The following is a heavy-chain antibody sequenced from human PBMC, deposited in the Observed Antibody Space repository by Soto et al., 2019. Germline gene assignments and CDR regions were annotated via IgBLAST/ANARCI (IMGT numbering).Heavy chain of an antibody. J-gene: IGHJ1*01. CDR2: IYHSGST. Sequence: SETLSLTCAVSGGSISSGGYSWSWIRQPPGKGLEWIGYIYHSGSTYYNPSLKSRVTISVDRSKNQFSLKLSSVTAADTAVYYCARGRIAAAGTEYFQHWGQGTLVTVSS. V-gene: IGHV4-30-2*01. D-gene: IGHD6-13*01. CDR1: GGSISSGGYS. CDR3: ARGRIAAAGTEYFQH.